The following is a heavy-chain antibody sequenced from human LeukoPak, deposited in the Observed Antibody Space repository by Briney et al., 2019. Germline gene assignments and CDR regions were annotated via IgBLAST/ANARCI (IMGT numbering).Heavy chain of an antibody. D-gene: IGHD1-14*01. J-gene: IGHJ4*02. CDR3: ASRVTGDFDY. CDR2: LSYDGSNK. Sequence: GGSLRLSCAAPGFTFSSYGMHWVRQAPGKGLEWVAVLSYDGSNKYYADSVKGRFTISRDNSKNTLYLQMNSLRAEDTAVYYCASRVTGDFDYWGQGTLVTVSS. V-gene: IGHV3-30*03. CDR1: GFTFSSYG.